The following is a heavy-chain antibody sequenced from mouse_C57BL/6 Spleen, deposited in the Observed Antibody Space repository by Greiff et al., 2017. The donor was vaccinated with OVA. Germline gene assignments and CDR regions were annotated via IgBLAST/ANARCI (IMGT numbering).Heavy chain of an antibody. Sequence: QVQLKESGAELVRPGSSVKLSCKASGYTFTSYWMHWVKQRPIQGLEWIGNIDPSDSETHYNQKFKDKATLTVDKSSSTAYMQLSSLTSEDSAVYYCARALDDYDGFDYWGQGTTLTVSS. V-gene: IGHV1-52*01. CDR3: ARALDDYDGFDY. D-gene: IGHD2-4*01. J-gene: IGHJ2*01. CDR1: GYTFTSYW. CDR2: IDPSDSET.